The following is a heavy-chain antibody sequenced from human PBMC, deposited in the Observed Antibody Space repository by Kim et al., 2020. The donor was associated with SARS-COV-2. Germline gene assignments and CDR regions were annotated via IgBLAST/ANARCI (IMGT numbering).Heavy chain of an antibody. J-gene: IGHJ3*02. CDR1: GFTFSSNS. CDR2: LYSAGGT. CDR3: ARDLPGKQLRGDAFDI. D-gene: IGHD3-10*01. Sequence: GGSLRLSCAASGFTFSSNSMNWVRQAPGKGLEWVSVLYSAGGTYYSAAVKGRFTNSSNNSKNTLYLQMNNLITDDTALYYCARDLPGKQLRGDAFDIWGQGTMVTVSS. V-gene: IGHV3-53*01.